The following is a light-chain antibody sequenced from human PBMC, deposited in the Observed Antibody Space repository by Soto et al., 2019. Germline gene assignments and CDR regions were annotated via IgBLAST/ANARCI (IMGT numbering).Light chain of an antibody. CDR1: QSVSSAY. J-gene: IGKJ1*01. Sequence: EIVLTQSPGTLSLSPGERATLSCRAGQSVSSAYLAWYQQRPGQAPRLLIYAASIRATGIPDRFSGSGSGTDFTLTISRLEPEDFAVFYCQQSHNSPPTFGQGTKVDIK. V-gene: IGKV3-20*01. CDR3: QQSHNSPPT. CDR2: AAS.